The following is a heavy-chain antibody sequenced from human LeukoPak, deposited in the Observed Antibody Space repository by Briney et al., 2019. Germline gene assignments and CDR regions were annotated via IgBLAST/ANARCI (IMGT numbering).Heavy chain of an antibody. CDR1: GFTFSSYA. CDR2: ISYDGSNK. V-gene: IGHV3-30-3*02. Sequence: GRSLRLSCAASGFTFSSYAKHWVRQAPGKGLEWVAVISYDGSNKYYADSVKGRFTISRDNSKNTLYLQMNSLRAEDTAVYYCAKSSSNYDSSGEAFDYWGQGTLVTVSS. CDR3: AKSSSNYDSSGEAFDY. J-gene: IGHJ4*02. D-gene: IGHD3-22*01.